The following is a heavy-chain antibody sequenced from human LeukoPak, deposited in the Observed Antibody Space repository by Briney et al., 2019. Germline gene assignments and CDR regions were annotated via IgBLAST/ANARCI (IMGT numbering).Heavy chain of an antibody. J-gene: IGHJ4*02. CDR2: INPKNAAT. V-gene: IGHV1-2*02. CDR1: GYTFTGHY. D-gene: IGHD6-13*01. CDR3: ARTLYISAAPGGFDY. Sequence: ASVKVSCKASGYTFTGHYIHWVRQAPGQGLEWMGWINPKNAATNYGQRFQGRVTMTRDTSTGTVYMELNTLRSDDTAVYYCARTLYISAAPGGFDYWGQGTLVTVSS.